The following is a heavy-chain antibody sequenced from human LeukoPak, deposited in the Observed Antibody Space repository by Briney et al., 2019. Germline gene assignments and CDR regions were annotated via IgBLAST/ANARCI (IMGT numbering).Heavy chain of an antibody. D-gene: IGHD3-16*01. CDR1: GFTFRTYG. CDR2: IWYDGSNE. Sequence: GGSLRLSCAASGFTFRTYGMHWVRQAPGKGLDWVAVIWYDGSNEFDADSVKGRFTISRDNSNNTLYLQMNSLRAEDTAVYSCARDGGYYYYGMDVWGQGTTVTVSS. V-gene: IGHV3-33*01. J-gene: IGHJ6*02. CDR3: ARDGGYYYYGMDV.